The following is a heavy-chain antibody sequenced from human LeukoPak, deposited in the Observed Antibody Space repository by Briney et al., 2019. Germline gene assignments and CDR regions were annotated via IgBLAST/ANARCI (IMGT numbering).Heavy chain of an antibody. V-gene: IGHV1-46*01. Sequence: ASVNVSCMASGYTFTSYYMHWVRQAPGQGLEWMGIINPSGGSTSYAQKFQGRVTRTRDMSTSTVYMELSSLRSEDTAVYYCAREPAAGDYWGQGTLVSVSS. J-gene: IGHJ4*02. CDR2: INPSGGST. CDR3: AREPAAGDY. D-gene: IGHD6-13*01. CDR1: GYTFTSYY.